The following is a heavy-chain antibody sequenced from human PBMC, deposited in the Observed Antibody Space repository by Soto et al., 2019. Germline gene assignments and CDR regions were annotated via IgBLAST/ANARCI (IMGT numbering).Heavy chain of an antibody. CDR3: ARARAHDYGKYYFDY. CDR2: MSYNGRT. CDR1: DGSITTFD. J-gene: IGHJ4*02. D-gene: IGHD3-16*01. V-gene: IGHV4-59*01. Sequence: SEPLSLPCTVSDGSITTFDGSWIRHTPGMGLEWIAYMSYNGRTTYNPSLKSRVTISLDASKNQFSLNVRSVTTADTAVYYCARARAHDYGKYYFDYWGPGTLVTVAS.